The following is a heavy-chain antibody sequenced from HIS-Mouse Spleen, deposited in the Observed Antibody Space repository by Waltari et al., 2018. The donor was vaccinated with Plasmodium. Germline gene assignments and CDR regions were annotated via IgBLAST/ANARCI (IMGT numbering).Heavy chain of an antibody. J-gene: IGHJ6*02. D-gene: IGHD6-6*01. V-gene: IGHV2-70*15. Sequence: QVTLRESGSALVKPTQTLTLTCTFSGFSLSTSGMFVTWILQPPGQPLEWLARINWDDDKYYSTSLKTRLTISKDTSKNQVVLTMTNMDPVDTATYYCARTTYSSSSAKYYYYGMDVWGQGTTVTVSS. CDR2: INWDDDK. CDR3: ARTTYSSSSAKYYYYGMDV. CDR1: GFSLSTSGMF.